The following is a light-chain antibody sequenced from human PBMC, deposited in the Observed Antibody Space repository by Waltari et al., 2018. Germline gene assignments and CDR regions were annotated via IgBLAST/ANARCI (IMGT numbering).Light chain of an antibody. CDR2: WAT. Sequence: DIVMTQSPDSLAVSLGERAPINCNSSHSVLYSSKNKNYLAWYQQKPGQPPKLLIYWATTRESGVPDRFSGSGSGTDFTLTVSSLQAEDVAVYYCLQYYSTPRTFGQGTKVEI. CDR3: LQYYSTPRT. V-gene: IGKV4-1*01. CDR1: HSVLYSSKNKNY. J-gene: IGKJ1*01.